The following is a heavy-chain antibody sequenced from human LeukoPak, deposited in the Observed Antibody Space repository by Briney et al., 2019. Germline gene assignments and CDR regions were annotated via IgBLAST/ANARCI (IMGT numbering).Heavy chain of an antibody. CDR2: ISSSSSYI. D-gene: IGHD3-22*01. CDR3: AKGPYYYDSSAYHYGAFDI. CDR1: GFTFSSYS. J-gene: IGHJ3*02. Sequence: GGSLRLSCAASGFTFSSYSTNWVSQAPGKGLEWVSSISSSSSYIYYADSVKGRFTISRDNAKNSLYLQMNSLRAEDTAVYYCAKGPYYYDSSAYHYGAFDIWGQGTMVTVSS. V-gene: IGHV3-21*01.